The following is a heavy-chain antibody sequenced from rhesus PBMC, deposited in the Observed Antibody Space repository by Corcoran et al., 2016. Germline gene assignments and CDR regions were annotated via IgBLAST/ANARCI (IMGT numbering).Heavy chain of an antibody. J-gene: IGHJ4*01. CDR1: GFTFSDYY. V-gene: IGHV3-178*01. D-gene: IGHD6-25*01. CDR3: GRADFGIDY. CDR2: SSNSGDST. Sequence: EVQLAESGGDLAKPGGSLRLSCAASGFTFSDYYMDWVRQARGKGLEGVSRSSNSGDSTWDAGAGQGRFTVSRDKAKNTLCLQMNSLTPEDKAVYYCGRADFGIDYWGQGVLVTVSS.